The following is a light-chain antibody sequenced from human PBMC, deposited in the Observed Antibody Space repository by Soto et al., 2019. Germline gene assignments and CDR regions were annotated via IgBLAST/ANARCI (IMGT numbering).Light chain of an antibody. V-gene: IGLV2-8*01. J-gene: IGLJ1*01. CDR3: SSYASSNTIV. CDR1: SSDIGGYNY. CDR2: EVN. Sequence: QSVLTQPPSASGSPGQSVAISCTGTSSDIGGYNYVSWYQQHPGKAPKVMIYEVNKRPSGVPDRFSGSKSGNTASLTVSGLQAEDEADYYCSSYASSNTIVFGTGTKVTVL.